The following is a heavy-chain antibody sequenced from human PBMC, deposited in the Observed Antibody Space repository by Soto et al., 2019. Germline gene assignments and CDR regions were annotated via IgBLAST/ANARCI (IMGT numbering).Heavy chain of an antibody. J-gene: IGHJ5*02. CDR1: GGSISSSSYY. V-gene: IGHV4-39*01. D-gene: IGHD3-22*01. CDR3: ASHPHIYYYDSSGPNWFDP. Sequence: SEILSLTCTVSGGSISSSSYYWGWIRQPPGKGLEWIGSIYYSGSTYYNPSLKSRVTISVDTSKNQFSLKLSSVTAADTAVYYCASHPHIYYYDSSGPNWFDPWGQGTLVTVSS. CDR2: IYYSGST.